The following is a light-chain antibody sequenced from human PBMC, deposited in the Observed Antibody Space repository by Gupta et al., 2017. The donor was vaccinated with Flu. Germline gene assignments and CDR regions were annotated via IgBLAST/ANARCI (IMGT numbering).Light chain of an antibody. CDR3: LQRNNCHPLIT. CDR1: QSMSRY. J-gene: IGKJ4*01. Sequence: ILSLSPGGRATLTCRARQSMSRYFGWFQKKPGQAPRRLISDASNMANGSIVKCSGSGDGNDANITINSREPEDFEVYYCLQRNNCHPLITFGRGTKVDIK. V-gene: IGKV3-11*01. CDR2: DAS.